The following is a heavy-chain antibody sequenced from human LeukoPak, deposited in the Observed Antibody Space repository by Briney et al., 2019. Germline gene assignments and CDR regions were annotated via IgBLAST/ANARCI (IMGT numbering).Heavy chain of an antibody. CDR3: AGSYYNVFDY. J-gene: IGHJ4*02. V-gene: IGHV3-33*01. Sequence: GRSLRLSCAASGFTFSNYGMHWVRQAPGKGLEWVALIWYDGSNKYYADSVKGRFTISRDNSKNTLYLQMNSLRAEDTVVYYCAGSYYNVFDYWGQGTLVTVSS. CDR1: GFTFSNYG. D-gene: IGHD3-10*01. CDR2: IWYDGSNK.